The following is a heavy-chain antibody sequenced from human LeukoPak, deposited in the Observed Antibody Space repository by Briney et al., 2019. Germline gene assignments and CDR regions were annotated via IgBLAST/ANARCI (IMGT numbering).Heavy chain of an antibody. Sequence: SETLSLTCDVSDYSIRNGYYWGWIRQPPGKGLEWIGYIYYSGSTNYNPSLKSRVTISVDTSKNQFSLKLSSVTAADTAVYYCARHYYDSSGYYKEGTDIWGQGTMVTVSS. CDR3: ARHYYDSSGYYKEGTDI. J-gene: IGHJ3*02. CDR1: DYSIRNGYY. D-gene: IGHD3-22*01. V-gene: IGHV4-59*01. CDR2: IYYSGST.